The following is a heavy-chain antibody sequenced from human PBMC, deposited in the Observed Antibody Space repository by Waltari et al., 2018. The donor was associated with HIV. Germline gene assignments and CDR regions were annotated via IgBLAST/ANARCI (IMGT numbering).Heavy chain of an antibody. CDR1: GFNFSDYG. J-gene: IGHJ5*02. V-gene: IGHV3-30*02. CDR3: AKDLVTNVRGGAFDP. D-gene: IGHD3-10*01. CDR2: IRYDGSYA. Sequence: QVQLVESGGGVVQPGGSLRLSCVASGFNFSDYGMHWVRQAPGKGREWVTFIRYDGSYASYLHSVKGRFTISRDSSKNTVYLQMNSLRLEDTAMYYCAKDLVTNVRGGAFDPWGQGTLVTVSS.